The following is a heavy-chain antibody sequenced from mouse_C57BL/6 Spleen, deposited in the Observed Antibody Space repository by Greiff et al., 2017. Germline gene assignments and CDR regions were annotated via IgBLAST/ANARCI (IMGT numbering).Heavy chain of an antibody. J-gene: IGHJ3*01. D-gene: IGHD2-5*01. CDR3: ARDDYSKGAY. V-gene: IGHV3-6*01. CDR2: ISYDGSN. CDR1: GYSITSGYY. Sequence: EVKLQESGPGLVKPSQSLSLTCSVTGYSITSGYYWNWIRQFPGNKLEWMGYISYDGSNNYNPSLKNRISITRDTSKNQFFLKLNSVTTEDTATYYCARDDYSKGAYWGQGTLVTVSA.